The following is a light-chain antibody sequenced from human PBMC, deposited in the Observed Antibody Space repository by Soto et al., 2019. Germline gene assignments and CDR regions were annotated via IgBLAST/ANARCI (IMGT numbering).Light chain of an antibody. Sequence: DIQMTQSPPALSASVGDTVTITCRASQSISASLAWYQHKPGGAPKLLIYDVSSLESGVPSRFSGSGSGTEFSLTIRGLQPDDFATYYCQQYDYSRTFGQGTKVDIK. V-gene: IGKV1-5*01. J-gene: IGKJ1*01. CDR3: QQYDYSRT. CDR1: QSISAS. CDR2: DVS.